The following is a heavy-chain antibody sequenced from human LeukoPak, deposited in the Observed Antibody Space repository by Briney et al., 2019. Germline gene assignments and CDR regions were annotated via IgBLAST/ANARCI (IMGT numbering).Heavy chain of an antibody. V-gene: IGHV4-34*01. D-gene: IGHD6-6*01. Sequence: KPSETLSLTCAVYGGSFSGYYWSWIRQPPGKGLEWIGEINHSGSTNYNPSLKSRVTISVDTSKNQFSLKLSSVTAADTAVYYCASSTEYSSSSEAPKPCYFDYWGQGTLVTVSS. CDR1: GGSFSGYY. CDR2: INHSGST. CDR3: ASSTEYSSSSEAPKPCYFDY. J-gene: IGHJ4*02.